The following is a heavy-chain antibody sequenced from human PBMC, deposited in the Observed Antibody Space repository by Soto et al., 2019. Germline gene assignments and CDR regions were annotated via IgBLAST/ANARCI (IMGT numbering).Heavy chain of an antibody. D-gene: IGHD1-26*01. CDR1: GFTFSSYA. CDR2: ISGSGGST. CDR3: ANDPGPGYSGFDY. V-gene: IGHV3-23*01. J-gene: IGHJ4*02. Sequence: PGGSLRLSCAASGFTFSSYAMSWVRQAPGKGLEWVSAISGSGGSTYYADSVKGRFTISRDNSKNTLYLQMNSLRAEDTAVYYCANDPGPGYSGFDYWGQGTLVTVSS.